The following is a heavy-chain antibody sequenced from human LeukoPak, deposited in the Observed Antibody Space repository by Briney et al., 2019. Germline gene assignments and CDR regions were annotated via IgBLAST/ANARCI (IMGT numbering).Heavy chain of an antibody. Sequence: PGGSLRLSCAASGFTFSSYEMNWVRQAPGKGLEWVSYISSSGSTIYYADSVKGRFTISRDNAKNSLYLQMNSLRAEDTAVYYCAREESYFGDYEYWGQGALVTVSS. CDR3: AREESYFGDYEY. CDR2: ISSSGSTI. J-gene: IGHJ4*02. D-gene: IGHD4-17*01. CDR1: GFTFSSYE. V-gene: IGHV3-48*03.